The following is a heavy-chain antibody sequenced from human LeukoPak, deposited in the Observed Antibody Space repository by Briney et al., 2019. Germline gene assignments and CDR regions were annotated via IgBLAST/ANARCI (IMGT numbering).Heavy chain of an antibody. D-gene: IGHD5-18*01. CDR1: GFTFSDSA. V-gene: IGHV3-73*01. CDR2: IRSKANNYAT. Sequence: AGGSLRLSCAASGFTFSDSALHWVRQASGKGLEWVGRIRSKANNYATAYAASVEGRFTISRDDSKDTAYLQMNSLRAEDTAVYYCVGDTAMAPDSWFDPWGQGTLVTVSS. CDR3: VGDTAMAPDSWFDP. J-gene: IGHJ5*02.